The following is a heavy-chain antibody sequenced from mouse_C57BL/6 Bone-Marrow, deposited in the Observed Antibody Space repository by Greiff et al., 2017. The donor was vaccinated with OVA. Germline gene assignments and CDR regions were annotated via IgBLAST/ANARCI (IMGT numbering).Heavy chain of an antibody. D-gene: IGHD2-3*01. CDR3: ARHEEVYDGYYCDY. CDR1: GYTFTEYT. V-gene: IGHV1-62-2*01. CDR2: FYPGSGSI. Sequence: QVHVKQSGAELVKPGASVKLSCKASGYTFTEYTIHWVKQRSGQGLEWIGWFYPGSGSIKYNEKFKDKATLTADKSSSTVYMELSRLTSEDSAVYCCARHEEVYDGYYCDYWGQGTTLTVSS. J-gene: IGHJ2*01.